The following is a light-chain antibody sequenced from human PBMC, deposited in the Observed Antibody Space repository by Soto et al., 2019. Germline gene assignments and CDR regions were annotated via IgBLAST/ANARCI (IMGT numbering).Light chain of an antibody. CDR2: GTS. Sequence: DIHMTQSPSTLSASVGDRVTITCRASQSISIWLAWYQQKPGRAPNLLIYGTSSLKSGVPSRFSGSGSGTEVTLTISSRQPDDCATYYCQHYNDYSWTFGQGTKVEIK. CDR3: QHYNDYSWT. CDR1: QSISIW. V-gene: IGKV1-5*03. J-gene: IGKJ1*01.